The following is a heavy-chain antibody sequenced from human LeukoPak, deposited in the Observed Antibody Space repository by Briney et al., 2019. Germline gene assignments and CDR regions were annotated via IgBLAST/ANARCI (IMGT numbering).Heavy chain of an antibody. V-gene: IGHV3-48*03. D-gene: IGHD3-10*01. Sequence: GGSLRLSCAASGFTFSNYEMHRVRRAPGKGLEWVSYISSGGSTVYYADSVKGRFTVSRDNAKNSLYLQMGSLRGEDTAVYYCARGGSFVEYWGQGTLVSVSS. CDR3: ARGGSFVEY. J-gene: IGHJ4*02. CDR1: GFTFSNYE. CDR2: ISSGGSTV.